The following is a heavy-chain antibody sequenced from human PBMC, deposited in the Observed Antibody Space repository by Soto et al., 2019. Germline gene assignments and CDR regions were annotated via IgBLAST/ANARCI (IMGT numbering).Heavy chain of an antibody. D-gene: IGHD3-3*01. J-gene: IGHJ6*03. CDR2: ISSSGSTI. V-gene: IGHV3-11*01. CDR1: GFTFSDYY. CDR3: ASYYYDFTPNNYYYYYMDF. Sequence: QVQLVESGGGLVKPGGSLRLSCAGSGFTFSDYYMSWIRQAPGKGLEWGSYISSSGSTIYYADSVKGRFTISRDNAKNSLYLQMNSLRAEDTAVYYCASYYYDFTPNNYYYYYMDFWGKGTTVTVSS.